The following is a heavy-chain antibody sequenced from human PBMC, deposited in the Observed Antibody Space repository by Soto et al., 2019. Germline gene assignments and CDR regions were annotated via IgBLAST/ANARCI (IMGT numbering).Heavy chain of an antibody. CDR2: IRSKANSYAT. CDR3: TSLPRIVGATRDFDY. J-gene: IGHJ4*02. CDR1: GFTFSGSA. V-gene: IGHV3-73*02. D-gene: IGHD1-26*01. Sequence: EVQLVESGGGLVQPGGSLKLSCAASGFTFSGSAMHWVRQASGKGLEWVGRIRSKANSYATAYAASVKGRFTISRDDSKNTAYLQMNSLKTEDTAVYYWTSLPRIVGATRDFDYWGQGTLVTVSS.